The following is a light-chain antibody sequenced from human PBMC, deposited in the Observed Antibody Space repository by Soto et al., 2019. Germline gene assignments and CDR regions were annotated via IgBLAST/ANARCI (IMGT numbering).Light chain of an antibody. CDR1: LSISSY. V-gene: IGKV1-39*01. CDR3: QQSYSTPT. J-gene: IGKJ1*01. CDR2: AAA. Sequence: DIQMTQSPSSLSASVGDRVTITCRARLSISSYLNWHQQKPGKAPKLLIYAAASLESGVPARFSGSGSGTDFTLTISSLQPEDFATYYCQQSYSTPTFGQGNKVEIK.